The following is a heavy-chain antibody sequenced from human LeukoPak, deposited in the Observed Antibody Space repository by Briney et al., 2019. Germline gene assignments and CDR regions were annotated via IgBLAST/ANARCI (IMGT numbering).Heavy chain of an antibody. CDR3: ASDVAYKFDY. J-gene: IGHJ4*02. CDR2: ISPDGSVT. D-gene: IGHD5-24*01. CDR1: GFPFSRDS. V-gene: IGHV3-74*01. Sequence: GGSLRLSCAASGFPFSRDSMHWVRQTPGKGLVWLSRISPDGSVTNYADFVKGRFTISRDNAKNTLYLQMNSLRDEDTAVYYCASDVAYKFDYWGQGTLVTFSS.